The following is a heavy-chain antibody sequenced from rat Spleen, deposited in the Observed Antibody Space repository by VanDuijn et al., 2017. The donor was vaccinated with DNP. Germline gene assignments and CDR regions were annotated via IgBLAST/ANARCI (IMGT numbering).Heavy chain of an antibody. V-gene: IGHV5-58*01. CDR1: GFTFSSYW. Sequence: EVQLVESGGGLVQPGRSLKLSCVASGFTFSSYWMFWVRQAPGKGLEWVASINTDGGNTYSPDSVKGRFTLSRDVAKNTLYLQMNSLRSEDTATYYCVRSLMVTRGYVMDAWGQGSSVTVSS. J-gene: IGHJ4*01. CDR2: INTDGGNT. D-gene: IGHD1-12*03. CDR3: VRSLMVTRGYVMDA.